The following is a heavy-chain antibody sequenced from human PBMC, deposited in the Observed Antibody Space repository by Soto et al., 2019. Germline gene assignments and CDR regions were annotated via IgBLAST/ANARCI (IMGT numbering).Heavy chain of an antibody. D-gene: IGHD4-17*01. CDR3: SRGTGLGDYVLVAWFDP. CDR1: GYTFTSYG. V-gene: IGHV1-18*01. CDR2: ISAYNGNT. J-gene: IGHJ5*02. Sequence: QVQLVQSGAEVKKPGASVKVSCKPSGYTFTSYGISWVRQAPGQWLEWMGWISAYNGNTNYAQKLQGRVTMTTDTSTSTAYMELRSLRPDDTAVYCCSRGTGLGDYVLVAWFDPWGQGTLVTVSS.